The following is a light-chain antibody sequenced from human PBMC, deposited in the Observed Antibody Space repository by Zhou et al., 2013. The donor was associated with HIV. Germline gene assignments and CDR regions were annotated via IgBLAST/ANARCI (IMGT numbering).Light chain of an antibody. J-gene: IGKJ1*01. Sequence: DMQMTQSPSTLSASVGDRVTITCRASQSINDRLAWYQQKPGKAPKLLIYKASTLESGVPSRFSGSGSGTEFTVTISSLQPDDIATYYCQQYINGWTFGQGTKVEI. CDR1: QSINDR. CDR2: KAS. V-gene: IGKV1-5*03. CDR3: QQYINGWT.